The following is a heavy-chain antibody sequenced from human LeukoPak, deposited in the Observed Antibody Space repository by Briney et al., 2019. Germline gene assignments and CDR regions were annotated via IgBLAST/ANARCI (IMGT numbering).Heavy chain of an antibody. Sequence: PGGSLRLSCAASGFTFSSYAMSWVRQAPGKGLEWVSAISGSGGSTYYADSVKGRFTISRDNSKNTLYLQMNSLRAEDTAVYYCAKEEDYYDSSGYYSGNWFDPWGQGTLVTVSS. J-gene: IGHJ5*02. CDR1: GFTFSSYA. CDR2: ISGSGGST. CDR3: AKEEDYYDSSGYYSGNWFDP. D-gene: IGHD3-22*01. V-gene: IGHV3-23*01.